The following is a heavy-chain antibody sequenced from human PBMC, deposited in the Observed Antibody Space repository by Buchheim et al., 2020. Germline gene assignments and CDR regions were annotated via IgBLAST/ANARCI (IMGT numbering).Heavy chain of an antibody. CDR2: MKPNRGNT. D-gene: IGHD3-16*02. V-gene: IGHV1-8*01. CDR3: AREERGYDYIWGSYRYYWYFDL. Sequence: QVQLVQSGAEVKKPGASVKVSCKASGYTFTSYDINWVRQATGQGLEWMGWMKPNRGNTGYAQKVQGRVTKTRNTSLSTDYMELSSLRSEDTALYYCAREERGYDYIWGSYRYYWYFDLWGRGTL. J-gene: IGHJ2*01. CDR1: GYTFTSYD.